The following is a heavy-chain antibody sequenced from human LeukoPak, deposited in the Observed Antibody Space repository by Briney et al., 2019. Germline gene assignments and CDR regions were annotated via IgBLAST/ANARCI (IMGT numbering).Heavy chain of an antibody. D-gene: IGHD6-13*01. V-gene: IGHV4-39*01. Sequence: SETLSLTCTVSGGSISSSSYYWGWIRQPPEKGLEWIGSIYYSGSTYYNPSLKSRVTISVDTSKNQFSLKLSSVTAADTAVYYCARKDSSSWQNDYWGQGTLVTVSS. J-gene: IGHJ4*02. CDR3: ARKDSSSWQNDY. CDR1: GGSISSSSYY. CDR2: IYYSGST.